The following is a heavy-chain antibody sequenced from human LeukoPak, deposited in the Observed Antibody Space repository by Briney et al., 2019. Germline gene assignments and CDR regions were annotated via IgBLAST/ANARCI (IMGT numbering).Heavy chain of an antibody. CDR1: GFTFSSYA. Sequence: GGSLRLSCAASGFTFSSYAMSWVRQAPGKGLEWVSAISGSGGSTYYADSVKGRFTISRDNSKNTLYLQMNSLRAEDTAVYYCVKVLYGDYVFDYWGQGTLVTVSS. CDR2: ISGSGGST. V-gene: IGHV3-23*01. J-gene: IGHJ4*02. D-gene: IGHD4-17*01. CDR3: VKVLYGDYVFDY.